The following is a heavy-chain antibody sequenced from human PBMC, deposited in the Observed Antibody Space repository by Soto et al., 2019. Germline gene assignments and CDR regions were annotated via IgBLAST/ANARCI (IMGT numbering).Heavy chain of an antibody. V-gene: IGHV3-53*01. Sequence: EVQLVESGGGLIQPGGSLRLSCAASGFTVSSHYMSWVRQAPGKGLEWVSVIYSGGSTYYEDSVKGRFTISRDNSKIALFLQTNILRVEVMSVYYCARVCTLYYGVYIDHWRKRTLITVTS. CDR2: IYSGGST. CDR1: GFTVSSHY. J-gene: IGHJ4*01. D-gene: IGHD3-22*01. CDR3: ARVCTLYYGVYIDH.